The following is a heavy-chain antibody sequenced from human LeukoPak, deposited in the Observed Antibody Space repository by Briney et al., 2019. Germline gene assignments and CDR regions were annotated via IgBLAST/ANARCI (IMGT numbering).Heavy chain of an antibody. CDR1: GGSISSSSYY. V-gene: IGHV4-39*07. CDR3: ARTWLYPYYFDY. J-gene: IGHJ4*02. Sequence: RPSETLSLTCTVSGGSISSSSYYWGWIRQPPGKGLEWIGSIHYSGSTNYNPSLKSRVTISVDTSKNQFSLKLTSVTAADTAVYYCARTWLYPYYFDYWGQGTLVTVSS. D-gene: IGHD3-16*02. CDR2: IHYSGST.